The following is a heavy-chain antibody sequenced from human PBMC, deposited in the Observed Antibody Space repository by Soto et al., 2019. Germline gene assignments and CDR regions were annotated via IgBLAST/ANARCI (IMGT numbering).Heavy chain of an antibody. D-gene: IGHD6-6*01. CDR2: INPSGGST. CDR1: GYTFTSYY. J-gene: IGHJ4*02. Sequence: QVQLVQSGAEVKKPGASVKVSCKASGYTFTSYYMHWVRQAPGQGLEWMGIINPSGGSTSYAQKFKGRVTMTRDTSTSTVYMELSSLRDEDTAVYYCARSSSSNCLDYWGQGTLVTVSS. V-gene: IGHV1-46*01. CDR3: ARSSSSNCLDY.